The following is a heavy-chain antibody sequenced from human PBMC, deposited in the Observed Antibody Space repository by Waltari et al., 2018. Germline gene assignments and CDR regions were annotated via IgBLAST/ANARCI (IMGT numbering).Heavy chain of an antibody. CDR3: ATAPDAFQIIN. CDR2: INPYSGGT. Sequence: QVQLVQSGAEVKKPGASVKVSCKTSGYTFTGYYMYLVRQAPGQGLEWMGWINPYSGGTAYAQKFQGRVTLTRDTSISTAYMELNRLISDDSAMYYCATAPDAFQIINWGQGTLVTVSS. J-gene: IGHJ4*02. D-gene: IGHD2-2*01. CDR1: GYTFTGYY. V-gene: IGHV1-2*02.